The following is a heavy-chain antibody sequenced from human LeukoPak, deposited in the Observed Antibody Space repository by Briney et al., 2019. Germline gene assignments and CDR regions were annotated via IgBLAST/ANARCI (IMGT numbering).Heavy chain of an antibody. CDR1: GGSISSGGYS. V-gene: IGHV4-30-2*01. CDR3: ARGGAGSSSWSTFDP. J-gene: IGHJ5*02. D-gene: IGHD6-13*01. Sequence: SQTLSLTCAVSGGSISSGGYSWSWIRQPPGEGLEWIGYIYHSGSTYYNPSLKSRVTISVDRSKNQFSLKLSSVTAADTAVYYCARGGAGSSSWSTFDPWGQGTLVTVSS. CDR2: IYHSGST.